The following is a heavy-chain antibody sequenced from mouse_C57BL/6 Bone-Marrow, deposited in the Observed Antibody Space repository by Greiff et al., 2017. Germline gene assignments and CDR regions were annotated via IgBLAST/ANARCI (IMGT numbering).Heavy chain of an antibody. V-gene: IGHV5-16*01. CDR2: INYDGSST. CDR3: ARAPLQRYPYWYFDV. Sequence: EVMLVESEGGLVQPGSSMKLSCTASGFTFSDYYMAWFRQVPEKGLEWFANINYDGSSTYYLDSLKSRFFISRDNAKNILYLQMSSLKSEDTATYYCARAPLQRYPYWYFDVWGTGTTVTVSS. D-gene: IGHD1-1*01. CDR1: GFTFSDYY. J-gene: IGHJ1*03.